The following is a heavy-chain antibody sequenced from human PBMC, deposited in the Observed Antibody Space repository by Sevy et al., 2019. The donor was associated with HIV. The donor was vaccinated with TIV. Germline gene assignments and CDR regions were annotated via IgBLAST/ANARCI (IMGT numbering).Heavy chain of an antibody. CDR2: IWYDGSNK. CDR3: ARDMLDYGGNGGFDY. D-gene: IGHD4-17*01. V-gene: IGHV3-33*01. CDR1: GFTFSSYG. J-gene: IGHJ4*02. Sequence: GGSLRLSCAASGFTFSSYGMHWVRQAPGKVLEWVAVIWYDGSNKYYADSVKGRFTISRDNSKNTLYLQMNSLRAEDTAVYYCARDMLDYGGNGGFDYWGQGTLVTVSS.